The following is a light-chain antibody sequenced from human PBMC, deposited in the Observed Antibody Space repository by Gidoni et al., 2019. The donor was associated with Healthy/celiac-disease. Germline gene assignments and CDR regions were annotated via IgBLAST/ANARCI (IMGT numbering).Light chain of an antibody. Sequence: DIQMTQPPSSLSASVGDRVTITCRASQSISSYLNWYQQKPGKAPKLLIYAASSLQSGVPSRFSDSGSGTDFTLTISSLQPEDFATYYCQQSYSTPFTFGPGTKVDIK. CDR3: QQSYSTPFT. CDR2: AAS. V-gene: IGKV1-39*01. CDR1: QSISSY. J-gene: IGKJ3*01.